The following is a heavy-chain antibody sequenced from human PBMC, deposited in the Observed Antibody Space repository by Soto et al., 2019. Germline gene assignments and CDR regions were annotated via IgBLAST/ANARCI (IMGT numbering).Heavy chain of an antibody. CDR1: GFTFSSYS. J-gene: IGHJ3*02. CDR3: ASPLGYCSGGSCRDAFDI. Sequence: LRLSCAASGFTFSSYSMNWVRQAPGKGLEWVSYISSSSSTIYYADSVKGRFTISRDNAKNSLYLQMNSLRAEDTAVYYCASPLGYCSGGSCRDAFDIWGQGTMVTVSS. D-gene: IGHD2-15*01. CDR2: ISSSSSTI. V-gene: IGHV3-48*01.